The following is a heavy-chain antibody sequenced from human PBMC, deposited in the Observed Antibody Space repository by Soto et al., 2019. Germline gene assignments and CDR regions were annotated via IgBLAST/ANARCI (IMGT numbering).Heavy chain of an antibody. D-gene: IGHD2-2*02. CDR1: GGSFSGYY. J-gene: IGHJ4*02. CDR2: INHSGST. Sequence: QVQLQQWGAGLLKPSETLSLTCAVYGGSFSGYYWSWIRQPPGKGLEWIGEINHSGSTNYNPSLKSRVTISVDMSKNQFSLKLSSVTAADTAVYYCARGHRNIVVAAAAITAAPEGYFDYWGQGTLVTVSS. CDR3: ARGHRNIVVAAAAITAAPEGYFDY. V-gene: IGHV4-34*01.